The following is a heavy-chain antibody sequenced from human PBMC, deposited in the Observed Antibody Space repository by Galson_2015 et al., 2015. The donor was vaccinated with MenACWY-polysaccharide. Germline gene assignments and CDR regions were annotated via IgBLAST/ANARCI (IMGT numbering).Heavy chain of an antibody. D-gene: IGHD3-3*01. CDR3: AKGKFAYYDFWSGYLLDY. Sequence: SLRLSCAASGFTFSTYGIQWVRQAPGKGLEWVAAISNDGSKNYYADSVKGRFTISRDDSKNTLYLQMNSLRAEDTAVYYCAKGKFAYYDFWSGYLLDYWGQGTLVTVSS. CDR2: ISNDGSKN. V-gene: IGHV3-30*18. J-gene: IGHJ4*02. CDR1: GFTFSTYG.